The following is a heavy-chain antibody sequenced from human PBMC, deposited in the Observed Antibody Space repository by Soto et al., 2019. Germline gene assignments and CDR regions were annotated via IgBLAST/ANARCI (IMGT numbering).Heavy chain of an antibody. CDR3: ARDDRSGPGRFDP. CDR1: GYTFTTYG. CDR2: ISSNNDYT. Sequence: QVQLVQSGAEVKKPGASVKVSCKASGYTFTTYGISWVRQAPGQGLEWLGWISSNNDYTDFAQRLQGRVTMTTDTSTNTAYMELRSLRSDDSAVYYCARDDRSGPGRFDPWGQGTLVTVSP. J-gene: IGHJ5*02. V-gene: IGHV1-18*01. D-gene: IGHD3-22*01.